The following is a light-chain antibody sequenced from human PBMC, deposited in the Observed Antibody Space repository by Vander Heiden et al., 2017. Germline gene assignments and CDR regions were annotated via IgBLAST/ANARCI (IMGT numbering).Light chain of an antibody. CDR3: LQHNSYPLT. CDR2: AAS. Sequence: DMQMTQSPSSLSASVGDGVTITCRASQGIRNDLSWYQQKPGKVPERLIYAASTLQSDVPSRFSGSGSGTEFTLTISSLQPEDFATYYCLQHNSYPLTFGGGTKVEIK. V-gene: IGKV1-17*01. CDR1: QGIRND. J-gene: IGKJ4*01.